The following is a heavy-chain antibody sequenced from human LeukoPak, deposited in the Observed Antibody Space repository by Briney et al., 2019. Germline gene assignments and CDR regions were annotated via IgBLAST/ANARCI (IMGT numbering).Heavy chain of an antibody. CDR2: IYPGDSDT. D-gene: IGHD5-18*01. CDR1: GSSFTSYW. Sequence: GESLQISCKGPGSSFTSYWIGWVRQLPGKGLEWMGIIYPGDSDTKYSPSFQGQVTISADKSISTAYLQWSSLKASDTAMYYCARLTAMVTSFDYWGQGTLVTVSS. V-gene: IGHV5-51*01. CDR3: ARLTAMVTSFDY. J-gene: IGHJ4*02.